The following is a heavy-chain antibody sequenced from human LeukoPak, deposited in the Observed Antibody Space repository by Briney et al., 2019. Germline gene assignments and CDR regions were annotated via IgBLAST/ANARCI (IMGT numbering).Heavy chain of an antibody. D-gene: IGHD6-13*01. J-gene: IGHJ3*02. CDR1: GGSISSYF. CDR2: INYSGNT. V-gene: IGHV4-59*05. Sequence: SETLSLTCTVSGGSISSYFWSWIRQPPGKGLEWIGSINYSGNTYYNPSLKSRVTISVDTSKNQFSLNLSSVTAAETSIYYCAGSYSSTWYSTFDIWGQGTMVTVSS. CDR3: AGSYSSTWYSTFDI.